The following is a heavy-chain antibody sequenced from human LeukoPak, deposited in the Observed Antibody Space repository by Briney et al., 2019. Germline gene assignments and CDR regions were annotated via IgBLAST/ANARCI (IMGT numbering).Heavy chain of an antibody. V-gene: IGHV4-34*01. CDR3: ARTGYYFDY. CDR2: INHSGST. CDR1: GGSFSGYY. Sequence: PSETLSLTCAVYGGSFSGYYWSWIRQPPGKGLEWIGEINHSGSTNYNPSLMSRVTISVDTSKNQFSLKLSSVTAADTAVYYCARTGYYFDYWGQGTLVTVSS. J-gene: IGHJ4*02. D-gene: IGHD3-9*01.